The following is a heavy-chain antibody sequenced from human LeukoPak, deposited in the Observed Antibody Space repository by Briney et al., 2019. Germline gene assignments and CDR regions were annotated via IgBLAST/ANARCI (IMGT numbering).Heavy chain of an antibody. D-gene: IGHD5-24*01. CDR2: IYSGGST. CDR1: GFTVSSNY. Sequence: GGSLRLSCAASGFTVSSNYMSWVRQAPGKGLEWVSVIYSGGSTYYADSVKGRFTISRDNSKNTLYLQMNSLRAEDTAVYYCAKGVGMDPYDAFDIWGQGTMVTVSS. CDR3: AKGVGMDPYDAFDI. V-gene: IGHV3-53*01. J-gene: IGHJ3*02.